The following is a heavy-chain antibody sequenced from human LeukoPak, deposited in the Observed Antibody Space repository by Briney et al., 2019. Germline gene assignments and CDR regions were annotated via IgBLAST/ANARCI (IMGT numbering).Heavy chain of an antibody. V-gene: IGHV1-2*02. CDR3: ATDSPLSGTYNFDY. Sequence: ASVKVSCKASGYTFAGYYVHWVRQAPGQGLEWMGWINPNSGGTSYAQNFQGRVTLTRDTSISTAYMELSSLRSEDTAVYYCATDSPLSGTYNFDYWGQGTLVTVSS. J-gene: IGHJ4*02. CDR2: INPNSGGT. D-gene: IGHD1-26*01. CDR1: GYTFAGYY.